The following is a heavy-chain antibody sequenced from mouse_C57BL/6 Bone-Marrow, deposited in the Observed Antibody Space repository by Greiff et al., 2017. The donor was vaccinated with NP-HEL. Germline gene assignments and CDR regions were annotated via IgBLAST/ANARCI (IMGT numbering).Heavy chain of an antibody. J-gene: IGHJ1*03. CDR1: GFNIKDDY. Sequence: EVQLQESGAELVRPGASVKLSCTASGFNIKDDYMHWVKQRPEQGLEWIGWIDPENGDTEYASKFQGKATITADPSSNTASLQLSSLTSEDTAVYYCTTNFDVWGTGTTVTVSS. V-gene: IGHV14-4*01. CDR3: TTNFDV. CDR2: IDPENGDT.